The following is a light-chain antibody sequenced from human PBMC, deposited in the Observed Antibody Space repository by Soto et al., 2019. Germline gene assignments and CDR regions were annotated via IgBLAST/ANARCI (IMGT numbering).Light chain of an antibody. CDR2: GAS. Sequence: EIVLTQSPGTLSLSPGERATLSCRASQSVTSNYLAWYQQILGQAPRLLIYGASTRATGIPDRFSGSGSGTDFALTISRLEPEDFAVYYCQEYSSSPPRTFGQGTRVEIK. V-gene: IGKV3-20*01. CDR1: QSVTSNY. J-gene: IGKJ1*01. CDR3: QEYSSSPPRT.